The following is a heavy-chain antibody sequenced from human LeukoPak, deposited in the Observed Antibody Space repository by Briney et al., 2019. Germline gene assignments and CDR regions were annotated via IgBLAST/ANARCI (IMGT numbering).Heavy chain of an antibody. CDR2: ISGSGGST. J-gene: IGHJ6*02. V-gene: IGHV3-23*01. Sequence: GGSLRLSCAASGFTFSSYAMSWVRQAPGKGLEWVSAISGSGGSTYYADSVKGRFTISRDNSKNTLYLQMNSLRAEDTAVYYCVKVPGQWLQGASSGMDVWGQGTTVTVSS. CDR1: GFTFSSYA. D-gene: IGHD6-19*01. CDR3: VKVPGQWLQGASSGMDV.